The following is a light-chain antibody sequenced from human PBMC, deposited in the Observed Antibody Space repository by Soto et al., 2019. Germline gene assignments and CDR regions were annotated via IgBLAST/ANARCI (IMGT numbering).Light chain of an antibody. Sequence: ALTQPASVSGSPGQSITISCTGTSSDVGSYNLVSWYQQHPGKAPKLMIYEGSKRPSGVSNRFSGSKSGNTASLTISGLQAEDEADYYCCSYAGTHVVFGGGTKLTVL. CDR1: SSDVGSYNL. CDR2: EGS. CDR3: CSYAGTHVV. J-gene: IGLJ2*01. V-gene: IGLV2-23*01.